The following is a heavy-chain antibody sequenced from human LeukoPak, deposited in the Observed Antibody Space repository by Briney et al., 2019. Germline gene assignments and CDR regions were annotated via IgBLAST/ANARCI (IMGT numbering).Heavy chain of an antibody. D-gene: IGHD3-9*01. Sequence: QPGGSLRLSCAASGFTFSSYDMHWVRQATGKGLEWVSAIGTAGDTYYPGSVKGRFTISRENAKNSLYLQMNSLRAEDTAVYYCAKAAISVSNYDILTGYYADYWGQGTLVTVSS. CDR3: AKAAISVSNYDILTGYYADY. J-gene: IGHJ4*02. CDR2: IGTAGDT. V-gene: IGHV3-13*01. CDR1: GFTFSSYD.